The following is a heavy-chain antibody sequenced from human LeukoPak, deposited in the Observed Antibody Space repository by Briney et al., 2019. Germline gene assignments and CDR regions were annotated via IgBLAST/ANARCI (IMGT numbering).Heavy chain of an antibody. CDR1: GGSFSGYY. CDR3: ARLRSYGGNRGIDY. CDR2: INHSGST. D-gene: IGHD4-23*01. Sequence: TSETLSLTCAVYGGSFSGYYWSWIRQPPGKGLEWIGEINHSGSTNYNPSLKSRVTISVDTSRNQFSLKLSSVTAADTAVYYCARLRSYGGNRGIDYWGQGTLVAVSS. J-gene: IGHJ4*02. V-gene: IGHV4-34*01.